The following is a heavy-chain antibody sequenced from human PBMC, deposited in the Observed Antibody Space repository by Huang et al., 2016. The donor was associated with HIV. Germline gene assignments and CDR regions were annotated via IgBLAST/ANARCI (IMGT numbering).Heavy chain of an antibody. CDR1: GFTFSNYA. CDR2: VSYDRSNK. CDR3: ARNDSSWYIVGGPLDL. D-gene: IGHD6-13*01. V-gene: IGHV3-30-3*01. J-gene: IGHJ2*01. Sequence: QVQLVGYGGGVVQPGRSLRLSCVASGFTFSNYAIRWVRQAPVKGLEWVELVSYDRSNKYYADSMKGRFTISRENSKNTVYLQMNSLGAEDMAVYYCARNDSSWYIVGGPLDLWGRGTLVTVSS.